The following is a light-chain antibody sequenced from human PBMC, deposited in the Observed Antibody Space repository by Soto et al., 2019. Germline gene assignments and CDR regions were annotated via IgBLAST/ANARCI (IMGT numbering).Light chain of an antibody. V-gene: IGLV1-47*01. CDR3: AAWDDTVRSYV. CDR1: ISNIGNNY. CDR2: RND. J-gene: IGLJ1*01. Sequence: QSVLTQPSSVSGTPGQGVTISCSGSISNIGNNYVYWFQQLPETAPKVLSNRNDQRPSGVPDRFSGSKSGTSASLAISGLRSEDEADYYCAAWDDTVRSYVFGTGTKVTVL.